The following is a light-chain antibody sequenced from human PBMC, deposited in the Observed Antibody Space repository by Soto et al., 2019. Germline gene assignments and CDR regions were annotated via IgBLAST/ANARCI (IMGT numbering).Light chain of an antibody. CDR2: DVN. CDR3: NSYTSSTSYV. CDR1: SSDVGGYNY. Sequence: QSALTQPASVSGSPGQSITISCTGTSSDVGGYNYVSWYQQHPGKAPKLMIYDVNNRPSGVSNRFSGSKSGNTASLTISGRQAEDEADYYCNSYTSSTSYVFGTGTKLTVL. V-gene: IGLV2-14*01. J-gene: IGLJ1*01.